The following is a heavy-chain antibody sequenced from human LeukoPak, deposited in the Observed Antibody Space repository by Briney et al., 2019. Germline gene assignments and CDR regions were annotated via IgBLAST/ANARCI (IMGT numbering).Heavy chain of an antibody. CDR1: GFTFSSYD. CDR2: LGTAGDR. Sequence: GGSLRLSCAASGFTFSSYDMHWVRQATGKGLEWVSGLGTAGDRYYSSSVKGRFTISRENAKSSLYLQMNSLTVADTALYYCTRGGRDGFDISGQGTVVTVSS. V-gene: IGHV3-13*01. D-gene: IGHD2-15*01. CDR3: TRGGRDGFDI. J-gene: IGHJ3*02.